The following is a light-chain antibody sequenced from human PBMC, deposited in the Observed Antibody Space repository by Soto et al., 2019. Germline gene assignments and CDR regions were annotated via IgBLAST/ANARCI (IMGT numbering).Light chain of an antibody. V-gene: IGKV1-33*01. CDR2: DAS. J-gene: IGKJ3*01. CDR3: QQYDNFPL. Sequence: DIQMTQSPSSLSASVGDRVTITCQASQDINNYLNWYQQKPGKAPKLLIYDASNLETGVPSRFSGSGSGTDFTFTISSLQPEDIATYYCQQYDNFPLFGPGTKVDIK. CDR1: QDINNY.